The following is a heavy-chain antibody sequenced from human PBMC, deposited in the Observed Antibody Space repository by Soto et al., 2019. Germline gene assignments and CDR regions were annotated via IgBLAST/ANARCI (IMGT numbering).Heavy chain of an antibody. V-gene: IGHV3-30*18. CDR2: ISYDGSNK. J-gene: IGHJ3*02. CDR1: GFTFSSYG. CDR3: ANAGYSSGWTAFDAFDI. Sequence: PVGSLRLSCAASGFTFSSYGMHWVRQAPGKGLEWVAVISYDGSNKYYADSVKGRFTISRDNSKHTLYLQMNSLRAEDTAVYYCANAGYSSGWTAFDAFDIWGQGTMVTVSS. D-gene: IGHD6-19*01.